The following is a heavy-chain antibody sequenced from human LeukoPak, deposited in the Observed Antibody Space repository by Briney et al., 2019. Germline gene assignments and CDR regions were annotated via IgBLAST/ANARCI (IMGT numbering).Heavy chain of an antibody. CDR1: GFTFSSYA. Sequence: GGSLRLSCAASGFTFSSYAMHWVRQAPGKGLEWVAVISYDGSNKYYADSVKGRFTISRDNPKNTLYLQMNSLRAEDTAVYYCARGIAVASAFDIWGQGTMVTVSS. D-gene: IGHD6-19*01. J-gene: IGHJ3*02. CDR2: ISYDGSNK. V-gene: IGHV3-30-3*01. CDR3: ARGIAVASAFDI.